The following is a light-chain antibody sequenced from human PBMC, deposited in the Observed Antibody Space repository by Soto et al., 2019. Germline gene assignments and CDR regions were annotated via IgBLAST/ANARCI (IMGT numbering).Light chain of an antibody. CDR2: DAS. CDR3: QQRNNWPRIT. CDR1: QTVGTY. J-gene: IGKJ5*01. Sequence: EIVLTQFPATLSLFPGETATLSCRASQTVGTYLAWYQQKPGQAPRLLISDASNRATGVPTRFSGSGSGTDFTLTISSLEPEDFAVYSCQQRNNWPRITFGQGTRLEIK. V-gene: IGKV3-11*01.